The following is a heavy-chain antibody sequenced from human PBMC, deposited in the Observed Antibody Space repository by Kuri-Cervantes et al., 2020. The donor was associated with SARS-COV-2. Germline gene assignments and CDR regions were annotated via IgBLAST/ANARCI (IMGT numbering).Heavy chain of an antibody. CDR1: GGSFSGYY. Sequence: SETLSLTCAVYGGSFSGYYWSWIRQPPGKGLEWIGSIYYSGSTYYNPSLKSRVTISVDTSKNQFSQKLSSVTAADTAVYYCVENDYYDSSGYSHFDYWGQGTLVTVSS. V-gene: IGHV4-34*01. D-gene: IGHD3-22*01. J-gene: IGHJ4*02. CDR3: VENDYYDSSGYSHFDY. CDR2: IYYSGST.